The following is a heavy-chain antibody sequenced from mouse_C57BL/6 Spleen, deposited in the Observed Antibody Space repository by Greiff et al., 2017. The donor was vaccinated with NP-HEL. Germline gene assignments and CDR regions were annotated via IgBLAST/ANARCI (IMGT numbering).Heavy chain of an antibody. V-gene: IGHV1-50*01. CDR3: AKTAQALDY. CDR1: GYTFTSYW. J-gene: IGHJ2*01. CDR2: IDPSDSYT. D-gene: IGHD3-2*02. Sequence: QVQLQQPGAELVKPGASVKLSCKASGYTFTSYWMQWVKQRPGQGLEWIGEIDPSDSYTNYNQKFKGKATLTVETSSSTAYMQLSSLTSEDSAVYYCAKTAQALDYWGQGTTLTVSS.